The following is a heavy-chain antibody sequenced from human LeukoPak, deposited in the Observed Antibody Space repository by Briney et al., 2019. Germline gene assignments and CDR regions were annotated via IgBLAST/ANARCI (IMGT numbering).Heavy chain of an antibody. CDR2: INHSGST. V-gene: IGHV4-34*01. J-gene: IGHJ4*02. D-gene: IGHD2-15*01. CDR3: ARMWFYSGSFSFDY. CDR1: GGSFSGYY. Sequence: SETLSLTCAVYGGSFSGYYWSWLRQPPGKGLEWIGEINHSGSTNYNPSLKSRVTISVDTSKNQFSLKLSSVTAADTAVYYCARMWFYSGSFSFDYWGQGILVTVSS.